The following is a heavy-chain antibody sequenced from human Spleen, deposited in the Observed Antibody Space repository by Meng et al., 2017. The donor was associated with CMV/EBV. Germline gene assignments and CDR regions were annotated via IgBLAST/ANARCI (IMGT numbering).Heavy chain of an antibody. Sequence: LSLTCEASGFAFNNYEMLWVRQAPGKGLEWVSYSSSSGSAKYYAESVKGRFTISRDNGKSTLYLQMNSLRAEDTALYYCARSRYYYYGMDVWGQGTTVTVSS. CDR2: SSSSGSAK. V-gene: IGHV3-48*03. J-gene: IGHJ6*02. CDR1: GFAFNNYE. CDR3: ARSRYYYYGMDV.